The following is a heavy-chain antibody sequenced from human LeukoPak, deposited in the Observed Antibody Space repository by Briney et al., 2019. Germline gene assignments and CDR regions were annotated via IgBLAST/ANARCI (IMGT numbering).Heavy chain of an antibody. V-gene: IGHV1-24*01. D-gene: IGHD3-22*01. J-gene: IGHJ4*02. Sequence: ASVKVSCKVSGYTLTGLSMHWVRQAPGKGLEWMGGFDPEDGETIYAQKFQGRVTMTEGTSTDTAYMELSSLRSEDTAVYYCATDRINYYDSSGYPNFDYWGQGTLVTVSS. CDR3: ATDRINYYDSSGYPNFDY. CDR2: FDPEDGET. CDR1: GYTLTGLS.